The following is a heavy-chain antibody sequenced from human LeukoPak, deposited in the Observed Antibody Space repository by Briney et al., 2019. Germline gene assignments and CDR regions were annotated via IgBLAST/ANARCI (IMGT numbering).Heavy chain of an antibody. CDR1: GGSFSGYY. V-gene: IGHV4-34*01. J-gene: IGHJ4*02. D-gene: IGHD1-7*01. CDR3: ARDWNYSGGFDY. CDR2: INHSGST. Sequence: PSETLSLTCAVYGGSFSGYYWSWIRQPPGKGLEWIGEINHSGSTNYNPSLKSRVTISVDTSKNQFSLKLSSVTAADTAVYYCARDWNYSGGFDYWGQGTLVTVSS.